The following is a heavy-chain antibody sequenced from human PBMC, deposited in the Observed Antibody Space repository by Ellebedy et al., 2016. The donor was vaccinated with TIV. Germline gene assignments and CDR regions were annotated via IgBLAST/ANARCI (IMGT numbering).Heavy chain of an antibody. CDR2: ISDRGGST. J-gene: IGHJ4*02. CDR1: GFTFSSYA. V-gene: IGHV3-23*01. Sequence: PGGSLRPSCVASGFTFSSYAITWVRQAPGTGLEWVSAISDRGGSTYYADSVRGRFTISRDNSKNTLYLQMNSLRAEDTAVYYCGKEELVAVTPYLDYWGQGTLVTVSS. D-gene: IGHD2-15*01. CDR3: GKEELVAVTPYLDY.